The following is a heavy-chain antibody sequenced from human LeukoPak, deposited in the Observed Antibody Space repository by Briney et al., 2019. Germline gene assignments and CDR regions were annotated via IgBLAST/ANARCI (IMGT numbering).Heavy chain of an antibody. V-gene: IGHV3-43*02. CDR1: GFTFADYA. J-gene: IGHJ1*01. CDR2: ISADGGST. Sequence: GGSLRLSCAASGFTFADYAMHWVRQAPGKGLEWVSLISADGGSTYYADSVKGRFTISRDNSKNSLYLQMNSLRTEDTALYYCARDSQEFFQHWGQGTLVTVSS. CDR3: ARDSQEFFQH.